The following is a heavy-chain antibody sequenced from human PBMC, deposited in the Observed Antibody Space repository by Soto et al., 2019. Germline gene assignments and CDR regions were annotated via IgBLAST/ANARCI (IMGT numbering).Heavy chain of an antibody. V-gene: IGHV6-1*01. CDR2: TYYRSKWYN. J-gene: IGHJ6*02. D-gene: IGHD6-6*01. CDR1: GDSVSSNSAA. CDR3: ACEQIVRRAYGMDV. Sequence: SQTLSLTCAISGDSVSSNSAAWNWIRQSPSRGLEWLGRTYYRSKWYNDYAVSVKSRITTNPDTSKNQFSLQLNSVTPEDTAVYYCACEQIVRRAYGMDVWGQGTTVTVSS.